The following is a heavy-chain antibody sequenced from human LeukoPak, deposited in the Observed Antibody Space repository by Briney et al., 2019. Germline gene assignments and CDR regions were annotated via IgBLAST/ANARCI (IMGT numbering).Heavy chain of an antibody. V-gene: IGHV4-34*01. Sequence: RSEPLSLTCAVYGGSFSGYYWSWIRQPPGKGLEWIGEINHSGSTNYNPTLKSRVTISVDTSKNQFSLKLSSVTAADTAVYYCARDLNSNDAYWGQGTVDTLSS. D-gene: IGHD1-1*01. CDR3: ARDLNSNDAY. J-gene: IGHJ4*02. CDR1: GGSFSGYY. CDR2: INHSGST.